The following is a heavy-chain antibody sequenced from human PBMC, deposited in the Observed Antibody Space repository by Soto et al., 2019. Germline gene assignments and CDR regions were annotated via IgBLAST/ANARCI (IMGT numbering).Heavy chain of an antibody. J-gene: IGHJ4*02. D-gene: IGHD1-7*01. CDR2: ISAGGSNT. CDR1: GFSFSSYA. V-gene: IGHV3-23*01. CDR3: AKDPTGTTRNFDC. Sequence: GGSLRLSCAASGFSFSSYAMSWVRQAPGKGLEWVSVISAGGSNTYYADSVKGRLTISRDNSKNTLYLQMNSLRAEDTALYYCAKDPTGTTRNFDCWGQGTLVTVSS.